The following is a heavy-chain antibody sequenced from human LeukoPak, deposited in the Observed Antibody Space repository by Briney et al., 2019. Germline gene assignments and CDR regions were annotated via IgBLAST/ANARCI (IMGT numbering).Heavy chain of an antibody. V-gene: IGHV1-2*02. Sequence: ASVKGSCKASGYTFTGYYMHWVRQAPGQGLEWMGWINPNSGGTNYAQKFQGRVTMTRDTSISTAYMELSRLRSDDTAVYYCARVSRDGYNFDYCGQGTLVTVSS. CDR2: INPNSGGT. CDR3: ARVSRDGYNFDY. CDR1: GYTFTGYY. J-gene: IGHJ4*02. D-gene: IGHD5-24*01.